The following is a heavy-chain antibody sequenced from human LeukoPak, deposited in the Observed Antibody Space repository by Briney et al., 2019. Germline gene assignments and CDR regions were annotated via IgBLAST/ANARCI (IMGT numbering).Heavy chain of an antibody. CDR3: ARCHYYGSGNYVRVYSPDY. V-gene: IGHV1-18*01. J-gene: IGHJ4*02. CDR1: NYTFTNYG. CDR2: ISAYNGNT. D-gene: IGHD3-10*01. Sequence: ASVKVSCKASNYTFTNYGISWVRQAPGQGLEWMGWISAYNGNTNYAQTLQGRVTMTTDTSTSTACMELRSLRSDDTAVYYCARCHYYGSGNYVRVYSPDYWGQGTLVTVSS.